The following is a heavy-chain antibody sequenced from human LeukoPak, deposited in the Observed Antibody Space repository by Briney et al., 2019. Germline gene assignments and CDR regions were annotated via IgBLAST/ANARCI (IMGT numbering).Heavy chain of an antibody. Sequence: PGGSLRLSCAASGFTVSNNYMSWVRQAPGKGLEWVSVVYSGGSTYSADSVKGRFTISRDNSKNTLYLQMNSLRAEDSAVYYCARDRYSYGFALDCWAQGTLVTVSS. D-gene: IGHD5-18*01. CDR3: ARDRYSYGFALDC. J-gene: IGHJ4*02. V-gene: IGHV3-66*02. CDR1: GFTVSNNY. CDR2: VYSGGST.